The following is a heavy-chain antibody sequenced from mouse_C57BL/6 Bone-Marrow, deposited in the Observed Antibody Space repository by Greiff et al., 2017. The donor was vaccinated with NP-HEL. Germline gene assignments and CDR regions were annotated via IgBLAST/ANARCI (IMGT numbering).Heavy chain of an antibody. D-gene: IGHD2-2*01. CDR2: IDPETGGT. Sequence: VQVVESGAELVRPGASVTLSCKASGYTFTDYEMHWVKQTPVHGLEWIGAIDPETGGTAYNQKFKGKAILTADKSSSTAYMELRSLTSEDSAVYYCTRWDGYDGGAWFAYWGQGTLVTVSA. CDR3: TRWDGYDGGAWFAY. J-gene: IGHJ3*01. CDR1: GYTFTDYE. V-gene: IGHV1-15*01.